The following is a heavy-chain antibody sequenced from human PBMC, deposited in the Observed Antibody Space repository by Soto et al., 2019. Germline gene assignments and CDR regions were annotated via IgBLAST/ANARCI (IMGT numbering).Heavy chain of an antibody. CDR1: GGSVSNKTYY. J-gene: IGHJ4*02. CDR3: ARTTAVPNTLRSRYFFDY. CDR2: VYYSGTT. V-gene: IGHV4-61*01. D-gene: IGHD4-17*01. Sequence: SETLSLTCSVSGGSVSNKTYYWSWIRQPPGKRLEWIEYVYYSGTTNYNPSLKSRVTVSVDLSKNQFSLRLSSVTTADTALYYCARTTAVPNTLRSRYFFDYWGQGTLVTVSS.